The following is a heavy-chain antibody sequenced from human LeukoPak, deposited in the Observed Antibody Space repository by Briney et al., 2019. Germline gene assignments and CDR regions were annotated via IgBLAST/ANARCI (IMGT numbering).Heavy chain of an antibody. D-gene: IGHD3-10*01. Sequence: ASVKVSCKASGYTFTTYGISWVRQAPGQGLEWMGWISGYNGNTNYAQKLQGRVTMTTDTSTSTAYMELRSLRSDDTAVYYCAKAGHYGSGSYYSDYWGRGTLVTVSP. CDR2: ISGYNGNT. CDR3: AKAGHYGSGSYYSDY. J-gene: IGHJ4*02. V-gene: IGHV1-18*01. CDR1: GYTFTTYG.